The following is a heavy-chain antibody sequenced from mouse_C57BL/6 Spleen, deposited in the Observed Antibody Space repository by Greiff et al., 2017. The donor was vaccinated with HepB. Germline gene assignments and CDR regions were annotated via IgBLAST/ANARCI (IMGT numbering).Heavy chain of an antibody. Sequence: EVQLVESGGGLVKPGGSLKLSCAASGFTFSSYAMSWVRQTPEKRLEWVATISDGGSYTYYPDNVKGRITISRDNAKNNLYLQMSHLKSEDTAMYYCARVYYGSSYDAMDYWGQGTSVTVSS. D-gene: IGHD1-1*01. CDR1: GFTFSSYA. CDR2: ISDGGSYT. CDR3: ARVYYGSSYDAMDY. V-gene: IGHV5-4*01. J-gene: IGHJ4*01.